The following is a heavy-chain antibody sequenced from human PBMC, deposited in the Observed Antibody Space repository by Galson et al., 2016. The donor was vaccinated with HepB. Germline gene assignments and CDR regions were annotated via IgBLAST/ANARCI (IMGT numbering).Heavy chain of an antibody. D-gene: IGHD3-10*01. CDR3: ARGGYSVSGNSRLYYMDV. Sequence: SETLSLTCAVYGGPFSGSYWSWIRQPPGKGLEWIGEINHRGSTNYNPSLKSRVTISVDTSKNQFSLKLTSVTAADTAVFYCARGGYSVSGNSRLYYMDVWGKGTTVTVSS. J-gene: IGHJ6*03. CDR1: GGPFSGSY. CDR2: INHRGST. V-gene: IGHV4-34*01.